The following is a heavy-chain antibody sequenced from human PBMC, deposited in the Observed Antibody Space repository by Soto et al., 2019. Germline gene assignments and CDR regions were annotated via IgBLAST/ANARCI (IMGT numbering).Heavy chain of an antibody. V-gene: IGHV3-21*01. J-gene: IGHJ5*02. CDR2: ISSSSSYI. CDR1: GFTFSSYS. Sequence: GGSLRLSCAASGFTFSSYSMNWVRQAPGKGLEWVSSISSSSSYIYYADSVKGRFTISRDNAKNSLYLQMNSLRAEDTAVYYCARSKHIVVVTAITWFDPWGQGTLVTVSS. D-gene: IGHD2-21*02. CDR3: ARSKHIVVVTAITWFDP.